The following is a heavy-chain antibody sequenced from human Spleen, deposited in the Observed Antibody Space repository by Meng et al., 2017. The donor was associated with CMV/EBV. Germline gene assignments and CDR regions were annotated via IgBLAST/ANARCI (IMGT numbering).Heavy chain of an antibody. Sequence: GEYLKISCVASRFIFSSYSMNWVRQAPGKGLEWVSAITGSGGSTYYADSVKGHFTISRDNSKNTLYLQMNSLRADDTAIYYCAKGRSSHYFDSWGQGTLVTVSS. J-gene: IGHJ4*02. V-gene: IGHV3-23*01. CDR3: AKGRSSHYFDS. D-gene: IGHD6-6*01. CDR1: RFIFSSYS. CDR2: ITGSGGST.